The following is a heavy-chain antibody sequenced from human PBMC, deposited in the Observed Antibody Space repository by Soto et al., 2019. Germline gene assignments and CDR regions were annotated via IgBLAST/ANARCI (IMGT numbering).Heavy chain of an antibody. D-gene: IGHD6-19*01. V-gene: IGHV3-23*01. CDR2: ISGSGGST. J-gene: IGHJ4*02. CDR1: GFTFSSYA. CDR3: AKDLIAVAGNY. Sequence: EVQLLESGGGLVQPGGSLRLSCAASGFTFSSYAMSWVRQAPGKGREWVSAISGSGGSTYSADSVKGRFTISRDNANNTLYLQMNSLRAEDTDVYSWAKDLIAVAGNYWGQGTLVTVSS.